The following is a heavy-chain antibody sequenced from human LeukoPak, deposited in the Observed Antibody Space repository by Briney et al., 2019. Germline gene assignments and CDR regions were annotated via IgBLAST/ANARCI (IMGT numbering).Heavy chain of an antibody. CDR3: ASSIAAAGALDY. Sequence: SETLSLTCAVSGGSISSSNWWNWVRQPPGKGLEWIGSIYYSGSTYYNPSLKSRVTISVDTSKNQFSLKLSSVTAADTAVYYCASSIAAAGALDYWGQGTLVTVSS. CDR1: GGSISSSNW. D-gene: IGHD6-13*01. J-gene: IGHJ4*02. CDR2: IYYSGST. V-gene: IGHV4-4*02.